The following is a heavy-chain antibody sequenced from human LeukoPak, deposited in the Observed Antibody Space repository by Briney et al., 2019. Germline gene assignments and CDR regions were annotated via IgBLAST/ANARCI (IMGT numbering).Heavy chain of an antibody. CDR2: ISGSGGST. J-gene: IGHJ4*02. Sequence: GGSLRLSCAASGFTFSSYAMSWVRQAPGKGLEWVSAISGSGGSTYYADSVKGRFTISRDNAKNSLYLQMNSLRAEDAAVYFCARSRYDVVYFDYWGQGTLVTVSS. V-gene: IGHV3-23*01. CDR1: GFTFSSYA. D-gene: IGHD3-3*01. CDR3: ARSRYDVVYFDY.